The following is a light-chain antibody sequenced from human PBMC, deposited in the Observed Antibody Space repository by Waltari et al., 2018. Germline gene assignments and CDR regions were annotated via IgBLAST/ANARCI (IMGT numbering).Light chain of an antibody. CDR3: MIWHNNAVV. CDR2: YKSDSDK. J-gene: IGLJ2*01. CDR1: SGINVGSYR. V-gene: IGLV5-45*03. Sequence: QAVLTQPSSLSASPGASASLTCTLRSGINVGSYRIYWYQQKPGSPPQYLLRYKSDSDKHQHSRVPRRFSGSKDASANAGILLISVLQSEDEADYYCMIWHNNAVVFGGGTTLTVL.